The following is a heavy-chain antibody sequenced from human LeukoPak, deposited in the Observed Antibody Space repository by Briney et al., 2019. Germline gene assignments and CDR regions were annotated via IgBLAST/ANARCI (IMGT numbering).Heavy chain of an antibody. Sequence: GGSLRLSCAASAFTFSRSAMSWVRQAPGKGLEWVSVISGGGGITNYADSVKGRFTISRDNPNNTLSLQMNSLRVEDTAVYYCAKGGSTVTTEDVVDYWGQGTLVTVSS. CDR1: AFTFSRSA. J-gene: IGHJ4*02. V-gene: IGHV3-23*01. CDR3: AKGGSTVTTEDVVDY. D-gene: IGHD4-17*01. CDR2: ISGGGGIT.